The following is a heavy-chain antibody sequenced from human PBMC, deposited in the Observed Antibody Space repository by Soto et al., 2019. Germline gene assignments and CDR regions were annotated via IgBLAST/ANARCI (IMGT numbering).Heavy chain of an antibody. J-gene: IGHJ3*01. CDR2: IIPIFGTA. Sequence: QVQLVQSGAEVKKPGSSVKVSCKASGVTFSSYAISWVRQAPGHGLEWMVGIIPIFGTANNAQTFQGRVTISADKSTSTAYIARSMLRSEATAVYSCARDLPGASGSFYFCGQGKMVAVSS. V-gene: IGHV1-69*06. CDR1: GVTFSSYA. CDR3: ARDLPGASGSFYF. D-gene: IGHD3-10*01.